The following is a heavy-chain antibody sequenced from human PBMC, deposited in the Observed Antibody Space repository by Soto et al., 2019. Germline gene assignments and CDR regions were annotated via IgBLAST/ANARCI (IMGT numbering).Heavy chain of an antibody. Sequence: SQTLSLTCAISGDSVSSNTASWNWIRQSPSRGLEWLGRTYFRSKWYNDYAVPVKSRIIINPDTSNKQFSLQLNSVTPEDTAVYFCAKGDNLGPKTGYAFDPRGQGIMVTV. D-gene: IGHD5-12*01. V-gene: IGHV6-1*01. J-gene: IGHJ5*02. CDR1: GDSVSSNTAS. CDR3: AKGDNLGPKTGYAFDP. CDR2: TYFRSKWYN.